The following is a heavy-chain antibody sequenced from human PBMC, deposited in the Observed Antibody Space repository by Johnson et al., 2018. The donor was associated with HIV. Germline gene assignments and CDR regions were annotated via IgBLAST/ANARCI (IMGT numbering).Heavy chain of an antibody. J-gene: IGHJ3*02. V-gene: IGHV3-23*04. D-gene: IGHD7-27*01. CDR2: ISGSGGST. CDR1: GFTFSSYA. Sequence: VQLVESGGGLVQPGGSLRLSCAASGFTFSSYAMSWVRQAPGKGLEWVSAISGSGGSTYYADSVTGRFTISRDNSKTKLYLQMNSLRAEDTAVYYCAKSNWGRDSFDIWGQGTMVTVSS. CDR3: AKSNWGRDSFDI.